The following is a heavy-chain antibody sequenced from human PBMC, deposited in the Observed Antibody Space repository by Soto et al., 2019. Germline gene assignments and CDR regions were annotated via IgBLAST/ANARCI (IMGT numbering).Heavy chain of an antibody. D-gene: IGHD1-7*01. CDR2: IKSKTDGGTT. J-gene: IGHJ4*02. V-gene: IGHV3-15*07. CDR3: AKFQASYNWNSYFDY. CDR1: GFTFSNAW. Sequence: PGGSLRLSCXASGFTFSNAWMNWVRQAPGKGLEWVGRIKSKTDGGTTYYSDSVRGRFTISRDNSKNTLYVQMNSLRAEDTAVYYCAKFQASYNWNSYFDYWGQGTLVTVSS.